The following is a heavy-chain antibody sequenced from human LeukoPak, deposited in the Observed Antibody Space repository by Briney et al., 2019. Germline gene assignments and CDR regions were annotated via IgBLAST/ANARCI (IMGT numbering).Heavy chain of an antibody. Sequence: ASVKVSCKASGYTFTSYGISWVRQAPGQGLEWMGWISAYNGNTNYAQEVQGRVTMTTDTSTSTAYMELRGLRSDDTAVYYCARGPYSSSWRRLPLHYWGQGTLVTVSS. D-gene: IGHD6-13*01. J-gene: IGHJ4*02. CDR2: ISAYNGNT. CDR3: ARGPYSSSWRRLPLHY. V-gene: IGHV1-18*01. CDR1: GYTFTSYG.